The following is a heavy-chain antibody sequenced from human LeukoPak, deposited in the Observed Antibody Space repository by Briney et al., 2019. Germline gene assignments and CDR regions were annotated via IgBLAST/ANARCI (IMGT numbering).Heavy chain of an antibody. CDR2: IYYSGST. CDR3: ARAIRGYCSSTSCYGTFDP. J-gene: IGHJ5*02. Sequence: KSSETLSLTCTVSGGSISSYYWSWIRQPPGKGLEWIGYIYYSGSTNYNPSLKSRVTISVDTSKNQFSLKLSSVTAADTAVYYCARAIRGYCSSTSCYGTFDPWGQGTLVTVSS. CDR1: GGSISSYY. D-gene: IGHD2-2*01. V-gene: IGHV4-59*12.